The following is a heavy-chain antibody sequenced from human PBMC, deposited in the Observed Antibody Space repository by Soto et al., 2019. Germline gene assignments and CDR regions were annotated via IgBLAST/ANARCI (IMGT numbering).Heavy chain of an antibody. Sequence: EVQLVESGGGLVQPGGSLRLSCAASGFTVSSNYMSWVRQAPGKGLEWVSVIYSGGSTYYAGSVKGRFTISSDNSKNTLYLQMNSLRAEDTAVYYCARDRIMGDQRANWGQGTLVTVSS. CDR1: GFTVSSNY. J-gene: IGHJ4*02. V-gene: IGHV3-66*01. D-gene: IGHD3-16*01. CDR3: ARDRIMGDQRAN. CDR2: IYSGGST.